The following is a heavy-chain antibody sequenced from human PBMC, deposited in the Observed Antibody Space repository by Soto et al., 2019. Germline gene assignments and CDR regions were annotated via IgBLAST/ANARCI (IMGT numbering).Heavy chain of an antibody. V-gene: IGHV3-30-3*01. Sequence: QVQLVESGGGVVQPGRSLRLSCAASGFTFSSYAMHWVRQAPGKGLEWVAVISYDGSNKYYADSVKGRFTISRDNSKNTLYVQMNSLRAEDTAVYYCARAKVSGIAAALDYWGQGPLVTVSS. CDR1: GFTFSSYA. J-gene: IGHJ4*02. CDR2: ISYDGSNK. CDR3: ARAKVSGIAAALDY. D-gene: IGHD6-13*01.